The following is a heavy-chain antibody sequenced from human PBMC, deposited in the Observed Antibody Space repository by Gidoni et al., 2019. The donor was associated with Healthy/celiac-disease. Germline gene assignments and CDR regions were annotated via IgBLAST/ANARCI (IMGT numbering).Heavy chain of an antibody. V-gene: IGHV4-39*02. CDR1: GGPISSSSYY. CDR3: AREGPYDSSGYRWGTNAFDI. D-gene: IGHD3-22*01. Sequence: QLQLQESGPGLVKPSETLSLTCTVSGGPISSSSYYWGWISQPPGKGLEWIGSIYYSGSTSYNPSLKSRVTISVDTSKNQFSLKLSSVTAADTAVYYCAREGPYDSSGYRWGTNAFDIWGQGTMVTVSS. J-gene: IGHJ3*02. CDR2: IYYSGST.